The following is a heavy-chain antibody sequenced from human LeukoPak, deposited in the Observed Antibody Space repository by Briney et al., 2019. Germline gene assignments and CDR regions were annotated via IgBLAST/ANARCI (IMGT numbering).Heavy chain of an antibody. V-gene: IGHV3-23*01. CDR3: AKQFRGGAIDY. CDR1: GFTFSSYA. D-gene: IGHD3-16*01. Sequence: PGGSLRLSCAASGFTFSSYAMSWVRQAPGKGLEWVSAIGGSGDGTYYADSVKGQFTISRDNSKNTLYLQMNSLRAEDTAVYYCAKQFRGGAIDYWGQGTLVTVSS. CDR2: IGGSGDGT. J-gene: IGHJ4*02.